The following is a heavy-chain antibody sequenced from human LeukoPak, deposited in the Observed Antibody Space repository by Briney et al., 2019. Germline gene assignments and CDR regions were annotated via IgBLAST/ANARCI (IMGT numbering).Heavy chain of an antibody. Sequence: ASVKVSCKASGYTFFSYGISWVRQAPGQGLEWMGWISAYNGNTNYTQKYQGKVTMTTDTSTNTAYMELRSLRSDDTAVYYCARSGGEYSSSWYGSQIDYWGQGTLVTVSS. CDR2: ISAYNGNT. CDR1: GYTFFSYG. V-gene: IGHV1-18*01. J-gene: IGHJ4*02. D-gene: IGHD6-13*01. CDR3: ARSGGEYSSSWYGSQIDY.